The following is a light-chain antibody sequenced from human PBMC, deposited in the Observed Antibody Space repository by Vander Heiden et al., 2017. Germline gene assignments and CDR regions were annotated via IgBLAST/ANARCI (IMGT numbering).Light chain of an antibody. Sequence: DIQMTQSPSSLSASVGDRVTITCRASQSISSYLNWYQQKPGKAPKLLFYAASSLQSGVPSRFSGSGSGTDFTLTISSLQPEDFATYYCQQSYSTPWTFGQGTEVEIK. CDR3: QQSYSTPWT. J-gene: IGKJ1*01. CDR2: AAS. CDR1: QSISSY. V-gene: IGKV1-39*01.